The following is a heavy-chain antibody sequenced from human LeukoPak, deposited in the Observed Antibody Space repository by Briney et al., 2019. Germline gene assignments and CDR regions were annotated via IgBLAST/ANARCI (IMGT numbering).Heavy chain of an antibody. CDR3: AKSPGYSYGIRLGFDY. CDR2: ISGSGGST. V-gene: IGHV3-23*01. CDR1: GFTFSSYA. J-gene: IGHJ4*02. Sequence: PAGGSLRLSCAASGFTFSSYAMSWVRQAPGKGLEWVSAISGSGGSTYYADSVKGRFTISRDNSKNTLYLQMNSLRAEDTAVYYCAKSPGYSYGIRLGFDYWGQGTLVTVSS. D-gene: IGHD5-18*01.